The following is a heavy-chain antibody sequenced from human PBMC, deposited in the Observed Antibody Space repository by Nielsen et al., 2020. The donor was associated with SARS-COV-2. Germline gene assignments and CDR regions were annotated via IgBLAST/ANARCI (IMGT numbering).Heavy chain of an antibody. CDR3: ARYSGSYQFDY. J-gene: IGHJ4*02. V-gene: IGHV4-30-4*01. D-gene: IGHD1-26*01. CDR2: IYYSGST. Sequence: WIRQPPGKGLEWIGYIYYSGSTNYNPSLKSRVTISVDTSKNQFSLKLSSVTAADTAVYYCARYSGSYQFDYWGQGTLVTVSS.